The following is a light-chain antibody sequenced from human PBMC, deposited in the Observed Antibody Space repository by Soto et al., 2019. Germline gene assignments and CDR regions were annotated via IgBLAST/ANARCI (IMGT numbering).Light chain of an antibody. J-gene: IGLJ2*01. V-gene: IGLV2-14*01. Sequence: QSALTQPASVSGSPGQSITISCTGTSSDIGGYNFFSWYQHHPGKAPKLMIYEVNKRPSGVSSRVSGSKSGNPASLTIPGLQTEDEADFYCTSFPPSSTLVVLGGGTKL. CDR1: SSDIGGYNF. CDR3: TSFPPSSTLVV. CDR2: EVN.